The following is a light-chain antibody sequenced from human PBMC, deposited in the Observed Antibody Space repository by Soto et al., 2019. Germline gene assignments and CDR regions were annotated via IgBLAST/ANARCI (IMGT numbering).Light chain of an antibody. J-gene: IGKJ1*01. V-gene: IGKV2-28*01. CDR3: QPYRGYSEA. CDR1: RSILVSSGYNY. CDR2: VGS. Sequence: QSTIRLRVAAGEPASISCRSRRSILVSSGYNYLNWYLQKPGQSPQLLIYVGSSRASGVPDWLSGRGSGTEFTLTISSLQPDDFAAYYCQPYRGYSEAFGQGTKVDI.